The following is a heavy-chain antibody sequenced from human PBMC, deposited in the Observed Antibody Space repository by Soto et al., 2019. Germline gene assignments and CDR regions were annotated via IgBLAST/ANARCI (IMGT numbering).Heavy chain of an antibody. CDR2: IYYSGST. J-gene: IGHJ6*02. D-gene: IGHD1-1*01. V-gene: IGHV4-59*08. CDR3: AISTNWNDYYYYGMDV. CDR1: GGSISSYY. Sequence: SETLSLTCTVSGGSISSYYWSWIRQPPGKGLEWIGYIYYSGSTNYNPSLKSRVTISVDTSKNQFSLKLSSVTAADTAVYYCAISTNWNDYYYYGMDVWGQGTTVTVSS.